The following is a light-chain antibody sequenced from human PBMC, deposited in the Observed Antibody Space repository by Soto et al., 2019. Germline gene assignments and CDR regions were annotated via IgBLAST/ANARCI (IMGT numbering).Light chain of an antibody. CDR2: DDS. Sequence: SYELTQAPSVSAAPGQTARITCGDIGSKTVHWYQQKPGQAPVLVVCDDSDRPSGIPDRFSGSNSGNTATLTISTVEAGDEAAYFCQVFDGNTDDVIFGGGTK. CDR1: IGSKT. CDR3: QVFDGNTDDVI. V-gene: IGLV3-21*02. J-gene: IGLJ2*01.